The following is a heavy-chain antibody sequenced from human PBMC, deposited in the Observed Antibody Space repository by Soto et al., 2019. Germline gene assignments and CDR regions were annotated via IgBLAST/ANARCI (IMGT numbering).Heavy chain of an antibody. J-gene: IGHJ6*02. V-gene: IGHV1-18*04. CDR3: AREQKRYSSYAMDV. CDR1: GYTFSSYG. Sequence: ASVKVSCKASGYTFSSYGISWVRQAPGQGLEWMGWISAYNGDTHYAQKFQGRVTMTADASTSTAYMELRSLRSDDTAVYYCAREQKRYSSYAMDVWRQGTTVTVSS. CDR2: ISAYNGDT.